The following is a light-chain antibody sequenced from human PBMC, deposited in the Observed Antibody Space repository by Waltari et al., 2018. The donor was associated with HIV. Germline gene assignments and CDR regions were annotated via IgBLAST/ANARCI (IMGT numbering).Light chain of an antibody. CDR3: QSYDSSLSGYVV. V-gene: IGLV1-40*01. Sequence: QSVLTQPPSVSGAPGQRVTISCTGSSSNIGAGYDVHWYQQLPGTAPKLPIYGNGNRPSGGPDRFSGSKSGTAASLASTGLQAEDEADYYCQSYDSSLSGYVVFGGGTKLSVL. J-gene: IGLJ2*01. CDR1: SSNIGAGYD. CDR2: GNG.